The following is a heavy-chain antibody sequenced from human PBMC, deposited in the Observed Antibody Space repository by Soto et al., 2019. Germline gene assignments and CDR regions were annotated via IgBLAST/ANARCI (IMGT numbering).Heavy chain of an antibody. Sequence: PGWSLRLSCAASGFTFSSYSMNWVRQAPGKGLEWVSSISSSSSYIYYADSVKGRFTISRDNAKNSLYLQMNSLRAEDTAVYYCARNLRFLAWFNPDAFYIWGQGTTVTVS. CDR1: GFTFSSYS. D-gene: IGHD3-3*01. CDR2: ISSSSSYI. J-gene: IGHJ3*02. CDR3: ARNLRFLAWFNPDAFYI. V-gene: IGHV3-21*01.